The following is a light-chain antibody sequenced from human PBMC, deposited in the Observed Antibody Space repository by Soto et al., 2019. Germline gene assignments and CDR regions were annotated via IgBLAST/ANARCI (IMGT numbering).Light chain of an antibody. J-gene: IGLJ2*01. Sequence: QSALTQPASVSGSPGQSITISCTGTSSDVGSYNLVSWYQQHPGKAPKLMIYEGSKRPSGVSNRFSGSKSGNTASLTISGLQAEDEEDYYCCSYAGSSTLVVFGGGTKLTVL. CDR1: SSDVGSYNL. CDR3: CSYAGSSTLVV. CDR2: EGS. V-gene: IGLV2-23*01.